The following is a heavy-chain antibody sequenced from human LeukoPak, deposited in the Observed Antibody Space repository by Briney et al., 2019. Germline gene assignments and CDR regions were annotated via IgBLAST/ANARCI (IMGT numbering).Heavy chain of an antibody. CDR2: IKTDGSTT. CDR1: GFTFSSYW. Sequence: GGSLRLSCAVSGFTFSSYWMHWVRQAPGKGLVWVSHIKTDGSTTAYADSVKGRFTISRDNAKNTLYLQMNSLRAEDTGVYYCARNGDIWGQGTMVTVSS. CDR3: ARNGDI. V-gene: IGHV3-74*01. J-gene: IGHJ3*02.